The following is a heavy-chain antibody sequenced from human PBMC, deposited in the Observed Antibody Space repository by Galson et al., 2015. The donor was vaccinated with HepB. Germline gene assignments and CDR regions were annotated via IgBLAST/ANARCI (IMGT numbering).Heavy chain of an antibody. CDR3: AKGRYYYDSRSRDYYYMDV. CDR1: GFTFSSYG. V-gene: IGHV3-30*18. Sequence: LRLSCAASGFTFSSYGMHWVRQAPGKGLEWVAVISYDGSNKYYADSVKGRFTISRDNSKNTLYLQMNSLRAEDTAVYYCAKGRYYYDSRSRDYYYMDVWGKGTTVTVSS. D-gene: IGHD3-22*01. J-gene: IGHJ6*03. CDR2: ISYDGSNK.